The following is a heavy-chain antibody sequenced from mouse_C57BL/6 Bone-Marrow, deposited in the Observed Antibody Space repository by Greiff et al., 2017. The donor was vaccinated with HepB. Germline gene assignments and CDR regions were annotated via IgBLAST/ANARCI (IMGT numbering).Heavy chain of an antibody. Sequence: EVKVEESGGGLVKPGGSLKLSCAASGFTFSDYGMHWVRQAPEKGLEWVAYISSGSSTIYYADTVKGRFTISRDNAKNTLFLQMTSLRSEDTAMYYCAKTTVVEGYFDVWGTGTTVTVSS. CDR3: AKTTVVEGYFDV. CDR1: GFTFSDYG. CDR2: ISSGSSTI. V-gene: IGHV5-17*01. D-gene: IGHD1-1*01. J-gene: IGHJ1*03.